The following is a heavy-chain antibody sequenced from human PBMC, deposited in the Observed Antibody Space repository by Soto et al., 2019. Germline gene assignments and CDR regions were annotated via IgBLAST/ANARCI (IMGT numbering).Heavy chain of an antibody. CDR3: VRDALTMTFDH. CDR1: GFIFDDHA. V-gene: IGHV3-9*01. Sequence: GGSLRLSCAASGFIFDDHAMHWVRQAPGKGLEWVSSISWSSAVIAYADSVKGRFTISRDNAKNTLYLQMNSLRAEDTAVYYCVRDALTMTFDHWGQGTLVTVSA. J-gene: IGHJ4*02. CDR2: ISWSSAVI. D-gene: IGHD3-22*01.